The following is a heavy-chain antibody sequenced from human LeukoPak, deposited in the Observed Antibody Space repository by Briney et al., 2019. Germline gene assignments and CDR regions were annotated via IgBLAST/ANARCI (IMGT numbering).Heavy chain of an antibody. CDR3: ARALVQPSGAFDI. Sequence: ASVKVSXKTSGGTFNSYGFNWVRQAPGQGLEWIGGIIPIFRTSNYAQEFQGRVTITTDGSSTTAYMEMSNLRFDDTAVYYCARALVQPSGAFDIWGQGTMVTVSS. CDR2: IIPIFRTS. D-gene: IGHD1-26*01. CDR1: GGTFNSYG. V-gene: IGHV1-69*05. J-gene: IGHJ3*02.